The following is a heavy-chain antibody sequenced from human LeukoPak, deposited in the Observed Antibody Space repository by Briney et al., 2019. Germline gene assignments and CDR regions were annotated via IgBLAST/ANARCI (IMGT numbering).Heavy chain of an antibody. Sequence: PGRSLRLSCAASGFTFSSYGMHWVRQAPGKGLQWVALISHDGSNKYYADSVRGRFTISRDNSKNTLYLHMNSLREDDTAVYYCAKGLHASSWYAGSWGRGTLVTVSS. CDR3: AKGLHASSWYAGS. CDR1: GFTFSSYG. J-gene: IGHJ5*02. CDR2: ISHDGSNK. D-gene: IGHD6-13*01. V-gene: IGHV3-30*18.